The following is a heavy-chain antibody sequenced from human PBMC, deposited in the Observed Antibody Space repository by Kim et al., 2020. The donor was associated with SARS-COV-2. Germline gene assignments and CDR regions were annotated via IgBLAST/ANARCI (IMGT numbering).Heavy chain of an antibody. J-gene: IGHJ6*02. D-gene: IGHD6-19*01. CDR2: ISGSGGST. Sequence: GGSLRLSCAASGFTFSSYAMSWVRQAPGKGLEWVSAISGSGGSTYYADSVKGRFTISRDNSKNTLYLQMNSLRAEDTAVYYCAKDHPWLVNYYYYGMDVWGQGTTVTVSS. CDR3: AKDHPWLVNYYYYGMDV. V-gene: IGHV3-23*01. CDR1: GFTFSSYA.